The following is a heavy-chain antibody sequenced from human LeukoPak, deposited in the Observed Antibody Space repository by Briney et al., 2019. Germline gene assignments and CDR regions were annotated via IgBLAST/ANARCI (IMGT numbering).Heavy chain of an antibody. CDR1: GFTFSSYA. CDR3: AKDISYDSSGPIDY. J-gene: IGHJ4*02. V-gene: IGHV3-30-3*01. D-gene: IGHD3-22*01. Sequence: PGRSLRLSCAASGFTFSSYAMHWVRQAPGKGLEWVAVISYDGSNKYYADSVKGRFTISRDNSKNTLYLQMNSLRAEDTALYYCAKDISYDSSGPIDYWGQGTLVTVSS. CDR2: ISYDGSNK.